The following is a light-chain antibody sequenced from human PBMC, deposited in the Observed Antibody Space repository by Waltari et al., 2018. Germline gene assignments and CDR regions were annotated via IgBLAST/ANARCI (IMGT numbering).Light chain of an antibody. J-gene: IGKJ4*01. CDR3: QQYNNWPIT. CDR1: ESVSNN. V-gene: IGKV3-15*01. CDR2: GAV. Sequence: EIVMTQSPATLSVSPGERATISCRARESVSNNLAWYQKRPGHPPRLLIHGAVTRATEIAARFTGSGSGIEFTLTISNLQSEDFAVYYCQQYNNWPITFGGGTKVEIK.